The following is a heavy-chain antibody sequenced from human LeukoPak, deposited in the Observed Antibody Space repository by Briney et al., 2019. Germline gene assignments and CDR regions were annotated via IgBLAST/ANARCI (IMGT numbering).Heavy chain of an antibody. Sequence: PSETLSLTCTVSGGSITSNSYYWSWIRQPPGKGLEWIGEINHSGSTNYNPSLKSRVTISVDTSKNQFSLKLSSVTAADTAVYYCAREEWLVPKEKLDAFDIWGQGTMVTVSS. V-gene: IGHV4-39*07. CDR3: AREEWLVPKEKLDAFDI. CDR2: INHSGST. J-gene: IGHJ3*02. D-gene: IGHD6-19*01. CDR1: GGSITSNSYY.